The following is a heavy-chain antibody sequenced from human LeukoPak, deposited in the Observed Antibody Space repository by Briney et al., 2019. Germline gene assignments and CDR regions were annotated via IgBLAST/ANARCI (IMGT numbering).Heavy chain of an antibody. D-gene: IGHD2-2*02. V-gene: IGHV5-51*01. CDR1: GYSFTSYW. J-gene: IGHJ4*02. Sequence: GESLKISCKGSGYSFTSYWIGWVRQMPGKGLEWMGIINPADSERRYSPSFQGQVTISVDKSISTAYLQWSSLKASDTAMYYCSRQGCTTTSCHTIDSWGQGSLVTVSS. CDR2: INPADSER. CDR3: SRQGCTTTSCHTIDS.